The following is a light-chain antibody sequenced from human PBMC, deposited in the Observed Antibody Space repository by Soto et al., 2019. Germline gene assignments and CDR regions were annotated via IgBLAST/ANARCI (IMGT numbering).Light chain of an antibody. Sequence: QSALTQPASVSGSPGQSITISCTGTSSDVGGYNFVSWYQQHPGKAPKLLIYDVTNRPSGVSNRLSGSRSGNTASLTISGLQAEDEADYYCSSYTSSRTVVFGGGTKLTVL. CDR2: DVT. J-gene: IGLJ3*02. CDR1: SSDVGGYNF. V-gene: IGLV2-14*01. CDR3: SSYTSSRTVV.